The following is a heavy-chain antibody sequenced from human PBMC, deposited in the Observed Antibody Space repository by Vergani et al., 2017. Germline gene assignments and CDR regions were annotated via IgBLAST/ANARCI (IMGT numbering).Heavy chain of an antibody. CDR2: ISTSSTYI. V-gene: IGHV3-11*06. CDR1: GFSFSDHY. Sequence: QVQLVESGGGLVKPGGSLRLPCAASGFSFSDHYMTWIRQAPGKGLEWVSSISTSSTYIDYADAVKGRFIISRDNAKKSLFLQMNSLRDDDTAIYFCATGSGTYPSAYWGQGILVTVSS. CDR3: ATGSGTYPSAY. J-gene: IGHJ4*01. D-gene: IGHD3-10*01.